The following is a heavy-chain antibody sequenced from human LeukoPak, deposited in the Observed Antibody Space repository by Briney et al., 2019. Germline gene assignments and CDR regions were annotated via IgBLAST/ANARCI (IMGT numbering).Heavy chain of an antibody. CDR3: ARERGSGSYYTAGGDY. CDR1: GGSISSSTYY. Sequence: SETLSLTCTVSGGSISSSTYYWGWIRQPPGKGLEGIGSVYYSGNTYYNPSLKSRVTISVDTSKNQFSLKLSSVTAADTAVYYCARERGSGSYYTAGGDYWGQGTLVTVSS. CDR2: VYYSGNT. D-gene: IGHD3-10*01. J-gene: IGHJ4*02. V-gene: IGHV4-39*07.